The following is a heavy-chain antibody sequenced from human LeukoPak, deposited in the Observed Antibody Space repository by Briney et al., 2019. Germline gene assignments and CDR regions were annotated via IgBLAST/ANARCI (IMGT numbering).Heavy chain of an antibody. V-gene: IGHV3-48*01. Sequence: GGDLRLSCPASALTFSNYSMNWVRQAPGKGLEWVSYISSSSSTIYYADSVKCRFTISRDNAKNSLYLQMNSLRAEDTAVYYCAKEGDYGYFDYWGQGTLVTVSS. D-gene: IGHD4-17*01. J-gene: IGHJ4*02. CDR2: ISSSSSTI. CDR1: ALTFSNYS. CDR3: AKEGDYGYFDY.